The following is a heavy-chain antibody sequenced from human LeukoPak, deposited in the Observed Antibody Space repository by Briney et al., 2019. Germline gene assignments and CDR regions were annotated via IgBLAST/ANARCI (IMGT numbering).Heavy chain of an antibody. CDR1: GGTFSSYA. CDR2: INPSGGST. Sequence: ASVKVSCKASGGTFSSYAISWVRQAPGQGLEWMGIINPSGGSTSYAQKFQGRVTMTRDMSTSTVYMELSSLRSEDTAVYYCARASWQWLRGNYFDYWGQGTLVTVSS. J-gene: IGHJ4*02. V-gene: IGHV1-46*01. D-gene: IGHD6-19*01. CDR3: ARASWQWLRGNYFDY.